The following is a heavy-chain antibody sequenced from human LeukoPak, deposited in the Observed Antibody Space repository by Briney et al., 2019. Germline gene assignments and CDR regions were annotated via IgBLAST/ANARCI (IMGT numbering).Heavy chain of an antibody. V-gene: IGHV4-59*01. CDR2: IYYSGST. Sequence: SETLSLTCTVSGGSINSYYWSWIRQPPGEGLEWIGYIYYSGSTNYNPSLKSRVIISVGTSKNQFSLKVSSVTAADTAVYYCARSSGIATTTTRKFDYWGQGTLVTVSS. D-gene: IGHD4-11*01. CDR1: GGSINSYY. CDR3: ARSSGIATTTTRKFDY. J-gene: IGHJ4*02.